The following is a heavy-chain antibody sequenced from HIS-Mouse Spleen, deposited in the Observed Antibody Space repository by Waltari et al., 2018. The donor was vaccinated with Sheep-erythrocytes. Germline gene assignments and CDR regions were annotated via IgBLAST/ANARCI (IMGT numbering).Heavy chain of an antibody. CDR1: GFTFSSYS. D-gene: IGHD6-6*01. J-gene: IGHJ3*02. V-gene: IGHV3-21*01. CDR3: ARDSTSDAFDI. Sequence: EVQLVESGGGLVKPGGSLRLSCAASGFTFSSYSMNWVRQAPGQGLEWASTISSRTSYIYYADSVKGRFTISRDNAKNSLYLQMNSLRAEDTAVYYCARDSTSDAFDIWGQGTMVTVSS. CDR2: ISSRTSYI.